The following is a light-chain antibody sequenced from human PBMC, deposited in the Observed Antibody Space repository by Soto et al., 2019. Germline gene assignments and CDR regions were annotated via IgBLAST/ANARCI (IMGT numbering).Light chain of an antibody. CDR1: ERISTW. V-gene: IGKV1-5*03. Sequence: DIKMTQSPSTLSASVGDIVTITCRASERISTWLAWYQQKPGKAPKLLIYKASTLDSGVPSRFSGSGSGTEYNLTHRVMHADFLAQQYNHQYKRNLTFVQATKVEI. J-gene: IGKJ1*01. CDR3: HQYKRNLT. CDR2: KAS.